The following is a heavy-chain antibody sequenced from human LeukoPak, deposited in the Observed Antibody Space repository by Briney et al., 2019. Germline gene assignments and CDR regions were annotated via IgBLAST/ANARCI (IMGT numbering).Heavy chain of an antibody. CDR1: GGSISSGGYY. CDR2: IYYSGST. CDR3: ARERGEMAYYFDY. D-gene: IGHD5-24*01. Sequence: SETLSLTCTVSGGSISSGGYYWSWIRQHPGKGLEWIGYIYYSGSTYYNPSLKSRVTISVDTSRNQFSLKLSSVTAADTAVYYCARERGEMAYYFDYWGQGTLVTVSS. J-gene: IGHJ4*02. V-gene: IGHV4-31*03.